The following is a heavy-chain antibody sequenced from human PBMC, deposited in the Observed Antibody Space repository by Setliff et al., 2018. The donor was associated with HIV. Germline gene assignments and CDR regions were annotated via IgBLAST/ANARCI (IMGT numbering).Heavy chain of an antibody. CDR1: GGSISSGTYY. V-gene: IGHV4-31*02. D-gene: IGHD3-22*01. Sequence: PSETLSLTCSVSGGSISSGTYYWSWIRQLPGKGLEWIGYIYYSGSTYYNPSLKSRVTISLDTSKNHYSLNLTSVTAADTAVYYCARAAWDYYDTTLLGGSFDPWGREPWSPSPQ. J-gene: IGHJ5*02. CDR3: ARAAWDYYDTTLLGGSFDP. CDR2: IYYSGST.